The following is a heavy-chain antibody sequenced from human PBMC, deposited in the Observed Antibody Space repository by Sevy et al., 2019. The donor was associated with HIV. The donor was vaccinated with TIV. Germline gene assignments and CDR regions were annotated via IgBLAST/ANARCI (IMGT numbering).Heavy chain of an antibody. CDR3: ARESVTPLVFDY. D-gene: IGHD2-21*02. Sequence: SETLSLTCTVSGGSVSSGSYYWSWIRQPPGKGLEWIGYIYYSGSTNYNPSPKSRVTISVDTSKNQFSLKLSSVTAADTAVYYCARESVTPLVFDYRGQGTLVTVSS. J-gene: IGHJ4*02. CDR1: GGSVSSGSYY. CDR2: IYYSGST. V-gene: IGHV4-61*01.